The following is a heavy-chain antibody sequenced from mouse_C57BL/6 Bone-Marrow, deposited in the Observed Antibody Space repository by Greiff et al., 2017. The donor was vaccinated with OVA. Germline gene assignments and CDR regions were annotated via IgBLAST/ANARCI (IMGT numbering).Heavy chain of an antibody. CDR2: ISSGGSYT. D-gene: IGHD2-3*01. CDR3: ARRGRWLLPDY. V-gene: IGHV5-6*01. J-gene: IGHJ2*01. CDR1: GFTFSSYG. Sequence: EVHLVESGGDLVKPGGSLKLSCAASGFTFSSYGMSWVRQTPDKRLEWVATISSGGSYTYYPDSVKGRFTISRDNAKNTLYLQMSSLKSEDTAMYYCARRGRWLLPDYWGQGTTLTVSS.